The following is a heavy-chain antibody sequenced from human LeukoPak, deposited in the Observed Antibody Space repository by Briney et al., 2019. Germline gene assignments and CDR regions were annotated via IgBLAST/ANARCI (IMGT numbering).Heavy chain of an antibody. CDR3: ARESPISRRQGETAAGNRPLWY. CDR1: GGSISSGNW. D-gene: IGHD6-13*01. Sequence: PSETLSLTCAVSGGSISSGNWWSWVRQPPGRGLEWIGEIYHSGSTNYNPSLKSRVTISVDKSKNQFSLKLSSVTAADTAVYYCARESPISRRQGETAAGNRPLWYWGQGTLVTVSS. CDR2: IYHSGST. V-gene: IGHV4-4*02. J-gene: IGHJ4*02.